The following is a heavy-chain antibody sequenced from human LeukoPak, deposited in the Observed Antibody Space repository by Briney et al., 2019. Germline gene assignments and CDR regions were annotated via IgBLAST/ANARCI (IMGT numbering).Heavy chain of an antibody. CDR2: ISYDGSNK. V-gene: IGHV3-30*18. CDR1: GFTFSSYG. CDR3: AKELPAPPNSGRYSDYFGY. Sequence: GGSLRLSCAASGFTFSSYGMHGVRQAPGKGLEWVAVISYDGSNKYYADSVKGRFTISRDNSKNTLYLQMNSLRAEDTAVYYCAKELPAPPNSGRYSDYFGYWGQGTLVTVSS. J-gene: IGHJ4*02. D-gene: IGHD1-26*01.